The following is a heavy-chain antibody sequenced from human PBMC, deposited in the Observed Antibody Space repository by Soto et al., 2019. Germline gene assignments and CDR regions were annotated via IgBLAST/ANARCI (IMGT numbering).Heavy chain of an antibody. Sequence: QVQLVQSGAEVKEPGASVKVSCKASGYTFINYGINWVRQAPGQGLEWMGWITPYNGNTNYAQKLQGRFTMTTDTSTSTAYMELRSLRSDDTAVYYCARGWVGSGYDPWGQGTLVAVSS. D-gene: IGHD5-12*01. CDR2: ITPYNGNT. V-gene: IGHV1-18*01. CDR3: ARGWVGSGYDP. J-gene: IGHJ5*02. CDR1: GYTFINYG.